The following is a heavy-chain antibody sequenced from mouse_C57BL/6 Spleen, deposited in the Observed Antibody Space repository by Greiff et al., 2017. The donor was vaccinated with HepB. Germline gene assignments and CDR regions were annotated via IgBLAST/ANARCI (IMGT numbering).Heavy chain of an antibody. D-gene: IGHD3-1*01. Sequence: DVMLVESGGGLVKPGGSLKLSCAASGFTFSDYGMHWVRQAPEKGLEWVAYISSGSSTIYYADTVKGRFTISRDNAKNTLFLQMTSLRSEDTAMYYCAIFGDYFDYWGQGTTLTVSS. CDR2: ISSGSSTI. J-gene: IGHJ2*01. CDR3: AIFGDYFDY. CDR1: GFTFSDYG. V-gene: IGHV5-17*01.